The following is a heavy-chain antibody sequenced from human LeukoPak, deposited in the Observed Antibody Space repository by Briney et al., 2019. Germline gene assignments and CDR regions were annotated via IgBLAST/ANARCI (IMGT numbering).Heavy chain of an antibody. CDR2: IYSGGST. J-gene: IGHJ3*02. Sequence: GGSLRLSCAASGFTVSSNYVSWVRQAPGEGLEWVSVIYSGGSTYYADSVKGRFTISRDNSKNTLYLQMNSLRAEDTAVYYCARESSGYDYAFDIWGQGTMVTVSS. CDR3: ARESSGYDYAFDI. D-gene: IGHD5-12*01. V-gene: IGHV3-53*01. CDR1: GFTVSSNY.